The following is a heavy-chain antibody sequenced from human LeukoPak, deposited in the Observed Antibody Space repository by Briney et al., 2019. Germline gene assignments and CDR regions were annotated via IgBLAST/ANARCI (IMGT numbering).Heavy chain of an antibody. J-gene: IGHJ4*02. V-gene: IGHV3-74*01. CDR2: ISSDGITS. Sequence: GGSLRLFCAASGFTFSDYWMHWVRQSPTKGLVRVARISSDGITSSYADSVKGRFTISRDNAKNTVYLQMNDLGAEDTAVYYCARDRDWELFDYWGQGTLVTVSS. CDR1: GFTFSDYW. D-gene: IGHD1-26*01. CDR3: ARDRDWELFDY.